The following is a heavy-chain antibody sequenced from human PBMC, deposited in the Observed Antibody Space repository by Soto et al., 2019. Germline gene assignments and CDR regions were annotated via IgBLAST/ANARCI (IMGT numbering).Heavy chain of an antibody. CDR3: ARDSLVAVVDY. Sequence: QVQLVESGGGVVQPGRSLRLSCAASGFTFNTYAMHWVRQAPGKGLEWVTLISYDGNNKNYTDSVKGRFTISRDNSKNTLYLQMNSLRAEDTAVYYCARDSLVAVVDYWGQGTLVTVSS. CDR2: ISYDGNNK. D-gene: IGHD2-15*01. V-gene: IGHV3-30-3*01. J-gene: IGHJ4*02. CDR1: GFTFNTYA.